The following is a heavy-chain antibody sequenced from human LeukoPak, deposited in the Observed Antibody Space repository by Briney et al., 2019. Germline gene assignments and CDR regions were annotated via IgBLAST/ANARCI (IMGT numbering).Heavy chain of an antibody. D-gene: IGHD3-3*01. CDR3: ARVRQGAARYDFWSGYYGPFDY. CDR2: MNPNSGNT. Sequence: GASVKVSCKASGYTFTSYDINWVRQATGQGLEWMGWMNPNSGNTGYAQKFQGRVTMTRNTSISTAYMELSSLRSGDTAVYYCARVRQGAARYDFWSGYYGPFDYWGQGTLVTVSS. CDR1: GYTFTSYD. J-gene: IGHJ4*02. V-gene: IGHV1-8*01.